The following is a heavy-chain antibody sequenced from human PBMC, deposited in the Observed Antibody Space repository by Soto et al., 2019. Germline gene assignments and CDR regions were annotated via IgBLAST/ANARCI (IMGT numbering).Heavy chain of an antibody. CDR3: ARSRGGYFDY. CDR2: IHYSGST. CDR1: GGSISTSSHY. J-gene: IGHJ4*02. Sequence: ETLSLTCTVSGGSISTSSHYWGWIRQPPGKGLEWIGSIHYSGSTYDRPSLKSRVTMSVDTSKNQFSLKLSSVTAADTAVYYCARSRGGYFDYWGQGTLVTVSS. V-gene: IGHV4-39*07. D-gene: IGHD3-22*01.